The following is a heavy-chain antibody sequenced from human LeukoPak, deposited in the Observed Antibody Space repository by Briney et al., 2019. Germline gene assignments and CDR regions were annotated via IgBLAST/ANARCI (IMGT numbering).Heavy chain of an antibody. D-gene: IGHD1-20*01. J-gene: IGHJ4*02. V-gene: IGHV4-59*01. CDR2: IHYSGNT. Sequence: SETLSLTCTVSGGSISSCYWIWMRQPPGKGLEWIGYIHYSGNTNYNPSLKSRVTISIDTSQNQFSLKLTSVTAADTAVYYCARVGNWNYALVNYYFDYWGQGTLVTVSS. CDR3: ARVGNWNYALVNYYFDY. CDR1: GGSISSCY.